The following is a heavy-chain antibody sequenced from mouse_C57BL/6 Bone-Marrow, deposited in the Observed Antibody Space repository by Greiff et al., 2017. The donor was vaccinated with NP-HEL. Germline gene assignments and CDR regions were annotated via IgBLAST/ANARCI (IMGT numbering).Heavy chain of an antibody. J-gene: IGHJ2*01. CDR2: IHPNSGST. D-gene: IGHD2-4*01. Sequence: VKLVESGAELVKPGASVKLSCKASGYTFTSYWMHWVKQRPGQGLEWLGMIHPNSGSTNYNEKFKSKATLTVDKSSSTAYMQLSSLTSEDSAVYYCARSPIYYDYGGYWGQGTTLTVSS. V-gene: IGHV1-64*01. CDR1: GYTFTSYW. CDR3: ARSPIYYDYGGY.